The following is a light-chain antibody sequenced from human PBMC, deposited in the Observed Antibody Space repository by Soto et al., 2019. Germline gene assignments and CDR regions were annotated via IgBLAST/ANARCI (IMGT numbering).Light chain of an antibody. CDR3: MQALHTPRT. J-gene: IGKJ1*01. CDR2: LAS. CDR1: QSLLHSNGNHY. V-gene: IGKV2-28*01. Sequence: DIVMTQSPLSLPFTPGEPASISCRSSQSLLHSNGNHYLEWYFQKPGQSPQLLIYLASIRASGVPDRFSGSGSGTDFTLKISRVEAEDVGVYYCMQALHTPRTFGKGTKVEIK.